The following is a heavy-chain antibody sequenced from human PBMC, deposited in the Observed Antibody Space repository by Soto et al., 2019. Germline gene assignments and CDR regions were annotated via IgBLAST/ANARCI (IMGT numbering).Heavy chain of an antibody. D-gene: IGHD6-19*01. J-gene: IGHJ3*02. CDR3: ARDFYATVGYSSTWYDTFDI. Sequence: ASVKVSCKASGYTFTSYAISWVRQAPGQGLEWMGWSSTFNSDTNYAQKLQGRVIMTTDTSTRTAYMELRSLRSDDTAVYYCARDFYATVGYSSTWYDTFDIWGQGTMVTVSS. CDR2: SSTFNSDT. CDR1: GYTFTSYA. V-gene: IGHV1-18*01.